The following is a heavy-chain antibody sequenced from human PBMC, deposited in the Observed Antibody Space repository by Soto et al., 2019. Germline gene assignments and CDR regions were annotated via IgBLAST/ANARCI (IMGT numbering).Heavy chain of an antibody. V-gene: IGHV1-69*02. CDR2: IIPILGIA. Sequence: GASVKVSCKASGGTFSSYTISWVRQAPGQGLEWMGRIIPILGIANYAQKFQGRVTITADKSTSTAYMELSSLKSEDTAVYYCAAILTGYYILPRDYWGQGTLVTVSS. CDR1: GGTFSSYT. J-gene: IGHJ4*02. D-gene: IGHD3-9*01. CDR3: AAILTGYYILPRDY.